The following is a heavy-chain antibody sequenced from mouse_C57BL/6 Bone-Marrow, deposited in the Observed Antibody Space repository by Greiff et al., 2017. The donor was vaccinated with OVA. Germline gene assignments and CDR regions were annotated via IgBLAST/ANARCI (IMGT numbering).Heavy chain of an antibody. V-gene: IGHV3-6*01. D-gene: IGHD2-3*01. CDR3: ARDYEIFDY. J-gene: IGHJ2*01. CDR1: GYSIPSGYY. CDR2: ISYDGSN. Sequence: EVQLVESGPGLVKPSQSLSLTCSVTGYSIPSGYYWNWIRQFPGNKLEWMGYISYDGSNNYNPSLKNRISITRDTSKNQFFLKLNSVTTEDTATYYCARDYEIFDYWGQGTTLTVSS.